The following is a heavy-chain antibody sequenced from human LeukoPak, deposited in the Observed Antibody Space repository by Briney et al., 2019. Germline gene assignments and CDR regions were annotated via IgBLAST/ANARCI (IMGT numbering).Heavy chain of an antibody. CDR3: ARDTVTTDGLDY. CDR1: GGSISSGDYY. V-gene: IGHV4-30-4*01. Sequence: SQTLSLTCTVSGGSISSGDYYWSWIRQPPGKGLEWIGYIYYSGSTYYNPSLKSRVTISVDTSQNQFSLKLSSVTAADTAVYYCARDTVTTDGLDYWGQGTLVTVSS. J-gene: IGHJ4*02. CDR2: IYYSGST. D-gene: IGHD4-17*01.